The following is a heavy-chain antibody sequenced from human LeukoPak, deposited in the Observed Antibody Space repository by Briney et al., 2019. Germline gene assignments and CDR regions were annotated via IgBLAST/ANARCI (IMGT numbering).Heavy chain of an antibody. D-gene: IGHD6-19*01. V-gene: IGHV1-69*13. J-gene: IGHJ4*02. CDR1: GGTFSSYA. Sequence: SVKVSCKASGGTFSSYAISWVRQAPGQGLEWMGGITPIFGTANYAQKFQGRVTNTADESTSTAYMELSSLRSEDTAVYYCASSGIAVHWGQGTLVTVSS. CDR2: ITPIFGTA. CDR3: ASSGIAVH.